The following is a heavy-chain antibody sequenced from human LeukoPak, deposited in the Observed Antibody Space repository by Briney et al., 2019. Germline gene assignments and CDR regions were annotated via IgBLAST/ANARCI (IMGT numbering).Heavy chain of an antibody. Sequence: KPSETLSLTCAVYGGSFSGYYWSWIRQPPGKGLEWIGEINHSGSTNYNPSLKSRVTISVDTSKNQFSLKLSSVTAADTAVYYCARVIAVAGGSYYFDYWDQGTLVTVSS. J-gene: IGHJ4*02. D-gene: IGHD6-19*01. V-gene: IGHV4-34*01. CDR2: INHSGST. CDR1: GGSFSGYY. CDR3: ARVIAVAGGSYYFDY.